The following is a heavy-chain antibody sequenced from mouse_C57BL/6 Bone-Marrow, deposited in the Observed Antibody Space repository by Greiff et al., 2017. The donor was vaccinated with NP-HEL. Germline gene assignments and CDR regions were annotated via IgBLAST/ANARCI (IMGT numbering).Heavy chain of an antibody. D-gene: IGHD3-1*01. Sequence: EVQRVESGGGLVQPGGSLKLSCAASGFTFSDYYMYWVRQTPEKRLEWVAYISNGGGSTYYPDTVKGRFTISRDNAKNTLYLQMSRLKSEDTAMYYCARQRAASLNYAMDYWGQGTSVTVSS. J-gene: IGHJ4*01. CDR1: GFTFSDYY. V-gene: IGHV5-12*01. CDR3: ARQRAASLNYAMDY. CDR2: ISNGGGST.